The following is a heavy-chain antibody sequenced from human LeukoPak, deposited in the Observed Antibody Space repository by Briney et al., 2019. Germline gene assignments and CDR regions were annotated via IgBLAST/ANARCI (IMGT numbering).Heavy chain of an antibody. CDR2: IYYSGST. D-gene: IGHD5-12*01. CDR1: GGSISSGGYY. V-gene: IGHV4-31*03. Sequence: SETLSLTCTVSGGSISSGGYYWSWIRQHPGKGLEWIGYIYYSGSTYYNPSLKSRVTISVDTSKNQFSLKLSSVTAADTAVYYCARGVGGGYDLGYWDQGTLVTVSS. CDR3: ARGVGGGYDLGY. J-gene: IGHJ4*02.